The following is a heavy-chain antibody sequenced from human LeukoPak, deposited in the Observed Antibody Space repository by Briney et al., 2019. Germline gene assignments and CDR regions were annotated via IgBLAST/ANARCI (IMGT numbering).Heavy chain of an antibody. CDR1: GGSISSYY. J-gene: IGHJ5*02. CDR2: IYTSGST. V-gene: IGHV4-4*07. CDR3: ARSSGSYGVAWFDP. D-gene: IGHD1-26*01. Sequence: SETLSLTCTVSGGSISSYYWSWIRQPAGKGLEWIGRIYTSGSTNYNPSLKSRVTMSVDTSKNQFSLRLSSVTAADTAVYYCARSSGSYGVAWFDPWGQGTLVTVSS.